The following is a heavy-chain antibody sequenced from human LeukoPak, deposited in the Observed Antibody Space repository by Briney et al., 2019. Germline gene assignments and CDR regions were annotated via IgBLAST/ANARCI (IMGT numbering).Heavy chain of an antibody. Sequence: SETLSLTCTVSGDSISTSIHYWAWIRQPPGKRLEWIGSISNTGNTFYNPSLMSRVTISVDTSKTQFSLSLSSVTAADTAIYYCARQDNGDHGNPNWFDPWGQGLLVIVSS. CDR1: GDSISTSIHY. CDR3: ARQDNGDHGNPNWFDP. D-gene: IGHD4-17*01. V-gene: IGHV4-39*01. J-gene: IGHJ5*02. CDR2: ISNTGNT.